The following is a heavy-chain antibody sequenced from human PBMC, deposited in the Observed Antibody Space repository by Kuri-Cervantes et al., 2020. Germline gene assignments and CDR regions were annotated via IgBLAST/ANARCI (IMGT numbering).Heavy chain of an antibody. CDR3: ARRPIAARYYYYYGMDV. CDR2: MNPNSGNT. J-gene: IGHJ6*02. D-gene: IGHD6-6*01. CDR1: GYTFTSYY. Sequence: ASVKVSCKASGYTFTSYYINWVRQATGQGLEWMGWMNPNSGNTGYAQKFQGRVTMTRNTSISTAYMELSSLRSEDTAVYYCARRPIAARYYYYYGMDVWGQGTTVTVSS. V-gene: IGHV1-8*01.